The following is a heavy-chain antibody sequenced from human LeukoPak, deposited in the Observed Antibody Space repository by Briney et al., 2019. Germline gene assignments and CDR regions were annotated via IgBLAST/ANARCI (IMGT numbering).Heavy chain of an antibody. V-gene: IGHV1-18*01. CDR3: ARDLGVVINAMYFQH. J-gene: IGHJ1*01. CDR2: ISAYNGNT. D-gene: IGHD3-3*01. Sequence: GASVKVSCKASGYTFTSYCISWVRQAPGQGLEWMVWISAYNGNTNYAQKLQGRVTMTTDTSTSTAYMELSSLRADDTAVYYCARDLGVVINAMYFQHWGQGTLVTVSS. CDR1: GYTFTSYC.